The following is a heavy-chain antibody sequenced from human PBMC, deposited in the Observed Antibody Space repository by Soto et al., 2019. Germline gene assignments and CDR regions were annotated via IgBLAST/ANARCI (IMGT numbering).Heavy chain of an antibody. CDR3: ARVGLRGAFDI. V-gene: IGHV4-59*01. CDR2: IYYSGST. Sequence: LSLTCTVSGGSISSYYWSWIRQPPGKGLEWIGYIYYSGSTNYNPSLKSRVTISVDTSKNQFSLKLSSVTAADTAVYYCARVGLRGAFDICRPGIMVTVSS. J-gene: IGHJ3*02. CDR1: GGSISSYY. D-gene: IGHD4-17*01.